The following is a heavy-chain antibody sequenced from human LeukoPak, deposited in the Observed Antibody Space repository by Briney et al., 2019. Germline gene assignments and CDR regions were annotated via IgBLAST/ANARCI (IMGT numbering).Heavy chain of an antibody. CDR1: GFTVSSNY. V-gene: IGHV3-53*01. CDR2: IYSGGST. CDR3: AKDMEVGATTYIWDY. J-gene: IGHJ4*02. D-gene: IGHD1-26*01. Sequence: GGSLRLSCAASGFTVSSNYMSWVRQAPGKGLEWVSVIYSGGSTYYADSVKGRFTISRDNSKNTLYLQMNSLRAEDTAVYYCAKDMEVGATTYIWDYWGQGTLVTVSS.